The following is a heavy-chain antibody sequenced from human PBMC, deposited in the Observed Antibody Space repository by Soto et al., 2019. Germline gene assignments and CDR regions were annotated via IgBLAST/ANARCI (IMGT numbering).Heavy chain of an antibody. J-gene: IGHJ6*02. D-gene: IGHD4-4*01. CDR1: GYPFTGPY. CDR3: ARDFSTNSHGVDV. V-gene: IGHV1-2*02. CDR2: INPSSGGT. Sequence: ASVKVSCKASGYPFTGPYIYWVRQAPGQGLEWMGWINPSSGGTEFAEKFQGRVTVTRDTSIRTVFLELNSLTSDDTGVYFCARDFSTNSHGVDVWGQGTEVTVSS.